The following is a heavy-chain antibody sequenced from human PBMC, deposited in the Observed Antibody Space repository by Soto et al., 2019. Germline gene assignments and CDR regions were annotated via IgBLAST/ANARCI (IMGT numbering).Heavy chain of an antibody. V-gene: IGHV4-30-4*01. D-gene: IGHD1-26*01. Sequence: SSETLSLTCTVSGGSISSYYWSWIRQPPGKGLEWIGYIYYSGSTYYNPSLKSRVTISVDTSKSQFSLKLSSVTAADTAVYYCARDRRSGSNRFDYWGQGTLVTVSS. CDR2: IYYSGST. J-gene: IGHJ4*02. CDR3: ARDRRSGSNRFDY. CDR1: GGSISSYY.